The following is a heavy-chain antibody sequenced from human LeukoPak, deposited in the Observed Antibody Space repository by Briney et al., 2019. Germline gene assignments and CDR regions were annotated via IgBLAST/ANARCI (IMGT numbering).Heavy chain of an antibody. J-gene: IGHJ4*02. CDR1: GGSISSYY. D-gene: IGHD6-6*01. CDR3: ARGSRQLAQYGAYYFDY. CDR2: IYTSGST. V-gene: IGHV4-4*07. Sequence: PSETLSLTCTVSGGSISSYYWSWIRQPAGKGLEWIGRIYTSGSTNYNPSLKSRVTMSVDTSKNQFSLKLSSVTAADTAVYYCARGSRQLAQYGAYYFDYWGQGTLVTVSS.